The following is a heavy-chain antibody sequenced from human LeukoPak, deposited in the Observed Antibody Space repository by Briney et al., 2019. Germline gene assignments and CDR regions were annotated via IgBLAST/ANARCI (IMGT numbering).Heavy chain of an antibody. D-gene: IGHD6-19*01. CDR1: GFTFSSYG. Sequence: PGRSLRVSCAASGFTFSSYGMHWVRQAPGKGLEWVAVISYDGNDKYYADPVKGRFTISRDNSKNTLYLQMNSLRSEDTAVYYCAKGCVSVAYLNYFDSWGQGTLVTVSS. CDR3: AKGCVSVAYLNYFDS. CDR2: ISYDGNDK. V-gene: IGHV3-30*18. J-gene: IGHJ4*02.